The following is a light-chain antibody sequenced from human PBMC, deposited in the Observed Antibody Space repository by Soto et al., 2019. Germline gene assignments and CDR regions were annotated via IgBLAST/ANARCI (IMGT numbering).Light chain of an antibody. CDR1: QGISSW. J-gene: IGKJ1*01. CDR3: QQYNNWPPT. CDR2: AAS. V-gene: IGKV1-12*01. Sequence: DIQMTQSRSSVSASVGDRVTITCRASQGISSWLAWYQQKPGKAPKLLIYAASSLQSGVPSRFSGSASGTDFTLTISSLQSEVFAVYYCQQYNNWPPTFGQGTKVEFK.